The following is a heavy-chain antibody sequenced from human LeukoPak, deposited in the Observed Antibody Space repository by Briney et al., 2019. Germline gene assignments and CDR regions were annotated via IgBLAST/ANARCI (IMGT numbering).Heavy chain of an antibody. J-gene: IGHJ4*02. V-gene: IGHV4-38-2*02. CDR2: IYHSGST. CDR1: GYSISSGYY. Sequence: PSETLSLTCTVSGYSISSGYYWGWIRQPPGKGLEWIGSIYHSGSTYYNPSLKSRVTISVDTSKNQFSLKLSSVTAADTAVYYCAKDRTRYSSSSFDYWGQGTLVTVSS. CDR3: AKDRTRYSSSSFDY. D-gene: IGHD6-6*01.